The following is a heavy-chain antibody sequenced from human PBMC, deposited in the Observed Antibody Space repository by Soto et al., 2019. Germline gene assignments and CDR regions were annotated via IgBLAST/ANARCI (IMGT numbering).Heavy chain of an antibody. CDR1: GGSISSYY. CDR2: IYYSGST. CDR3: ATLGREARSYYYYGMDV. V-gene: IGHV4-59*01. Sequence: PSETLSLTCTVSGGSISSYYWSWIRQPPGKGLEWIGYIYYSGSTNYNPSLKSRVTISVDTSKNQFSLKLSSVTAADTAVYYCATLGREARSYYYYGMDVWGQGTTVTVSS. J-gene: IGHJ6*02. D-gene: IGHD3-10*01.